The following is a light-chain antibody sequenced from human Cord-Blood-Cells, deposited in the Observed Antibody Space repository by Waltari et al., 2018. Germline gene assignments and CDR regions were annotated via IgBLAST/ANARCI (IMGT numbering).Light chain of an antibody. CDR3: QQYYSTPCT. Sequence: DIVMTQSPDSLAVSLGERATIPCKPSQSVLYSSNNKDYLAWYKQKPGQPPKLIIYWASTRESGVPDRFSGSGSGTEFTLTISSLQAEDVAVYYCQQYYSTPCTFGPVTKVDI. CDR2: WAS. V-gene: IGKV4-1*01. J-gene: IGKJ3*01. CDR1: QSVLYSSNNKDY.